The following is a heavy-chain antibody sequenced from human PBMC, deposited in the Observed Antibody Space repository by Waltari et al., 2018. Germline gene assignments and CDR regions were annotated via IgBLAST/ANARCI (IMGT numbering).Heavy chain of an antibody. Sequence: QVQLVQSGAEVKKPGSSVKVSCKASGGTFSSYASRWVRQAPGQGLEWMGGIIPSFGTANYAQKFQGRVTITTDESTSTAYMELSSLRSEDTAVYYCAFSHYYDSSGYYGLYFDYWGQGTLVTVSS. CDR2: IIPSFGTA. CDR3: AFSHYYDSSGYYGLYFDY. J-gene: IGHJ4*02. D-gene: IGHD3-22*01. V-gene: IGHV1-69*05. CDR1: GGTFSSYA.